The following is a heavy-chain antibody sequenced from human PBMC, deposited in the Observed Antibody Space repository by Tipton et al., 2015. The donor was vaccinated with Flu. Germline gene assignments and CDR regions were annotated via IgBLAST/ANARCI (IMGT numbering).Heavy chain of an antibody. V-gene: IGHV4-39*07. D-gene: IGHD2-2*01. Sequence: TLSLTCTVSGGSIRSNNYNWGWLRQPPGKGLEWIGSVNYGGGTSYNPSLESRLTISLDTPKNHFSLRLSSVTAEDTAVYYCARGPQVPVWPYYYGMDVWGQGTTVTVSS. CDR3: ARGPQVPVWPYYYGMDV. CDR1: GGSIRSNNYN. J-gene: IGHJ6*02. CDR2: VNYGGGT.